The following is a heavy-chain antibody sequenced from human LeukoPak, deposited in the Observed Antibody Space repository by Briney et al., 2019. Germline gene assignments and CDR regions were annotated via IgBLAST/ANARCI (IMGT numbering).Heavy chain of an antibody. CDR2: INHSGST. Sequence: SETLSLTCAVYGGSFSGYYWSWIRQPPGKGLEWIGEINHSGSTNYNPSLKSRVTISVDTSKNQFSLKLSSVTAADTAVYYCARGGGYGSHNWFDPWGQGTLVTVSS. V-gene: IGHV4-34*01. CDR3: ARGGGYGSHNWFDP. J-gene: IGHJ5*02. D-gene: IGHD5-18*01. CDR1: GGSFSGYY.